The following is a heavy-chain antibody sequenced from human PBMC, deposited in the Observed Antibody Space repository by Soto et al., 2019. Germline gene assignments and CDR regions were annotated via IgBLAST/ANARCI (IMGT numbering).Heavy chain of an antibody. CDR1: GLTFSNYG. J-gene: IGHJ6*02. CDR3: AKDGGREATIWGYYYYGMDV. CDR2: ISYDGSNK. D-gene: IGHD5-12*01. V-gene: IGHV3-30*18. Sequence: GGSLRLSCAASGLTFSNYGMHWVRRAPGKGLEWVAVISYDGSNKYYADSVKGRFTISRDNSKNTLYLQMNSLRAEDTAVYYCAKDGGREATIWGYYYYGMDVWGQGTTVTVSS.